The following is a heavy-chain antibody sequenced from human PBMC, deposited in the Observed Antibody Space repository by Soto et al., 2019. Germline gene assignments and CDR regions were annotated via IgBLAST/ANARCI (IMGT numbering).Heavy chain of an antibody. CDR3: ARHIYCSSTSCYLSYYYYYGMDV. J-gene: IGHJ6*02. CDR1: GYSFTSYW. V-gene: IGHV5-10-1*01. D-gene: IGHD2-2*01. CDR2: IDPSDSYT. Sequence: GESLTISCKVSGYSFTSYWMSWVRQMPGKGLEWMGRIDPSDSYTNYSPSFQGHVTISADKPISTAYLQWSSLKASDTAMYYCARHIYCSSTSCYLSYYYYYGMDVWGQGTTVTVSS.